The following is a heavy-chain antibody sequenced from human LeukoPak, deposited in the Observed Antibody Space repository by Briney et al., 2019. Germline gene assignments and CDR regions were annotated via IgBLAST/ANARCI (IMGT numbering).Heavy chain of an antibody. CDR3: ATGQRTWMSFDY. CDR2: FDPEDGET. D-gene: IGHD1-7*01. Sequence: VSVKVSCKASGGTFSSYAISWVRQAPGKGLEWMGGFDPEDGETIYAQKFQGRVTMTEDTSTDTAYMELSSLRSEDTAVYYCATGQRTWMSFDYWGQGTLVTVSS. J-gene: IGHJ4*02. V-gene: IGHV1-24*01. CDR1: GGTFSSYA.